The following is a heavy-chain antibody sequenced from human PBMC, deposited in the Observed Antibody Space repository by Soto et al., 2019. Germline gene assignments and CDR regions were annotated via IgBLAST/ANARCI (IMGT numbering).Heavy chain of an antibody. Sequence: QVQLVQSGAEVRKPGSSVKVSCTTSGGTFSSYAIVWVRQAPGQGLEWMGGIIPMVGTTNYAQRVQGRLKITADESTSTAYMELSSLTSEDTAGYYCAIEPYCGGDGHTDYWFDPWGQGTLVTVSS. V-gene: IGHV1-69*01. CDR1: GGTFSSYA. CDR3: AIEPYCGGDGHTDYWFDP. CDR2: IIPMVGTT. D-gene: IGHD2-21*02. J-gene: IGHJ5*02.